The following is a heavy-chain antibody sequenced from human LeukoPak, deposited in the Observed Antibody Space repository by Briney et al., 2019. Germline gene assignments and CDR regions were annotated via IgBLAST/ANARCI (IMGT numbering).Heavy chain of an antibody. V-gene: IGHV3-33*01. J-gene: IGHJ4*02. CDR1: GFTFCSYG. D-gene: IGHD2-15*01. CDR2: IWYDGSNK. Sequence: GGSLRLSCAASGFTFCSYGMHWVRQAPGKGLEWVAVIWYDGSNKYYADSVKGRFTISRDNSKNTLYLQMNSLRAEDTAVYYCARAITRYCSGGSCYLIDYWGQGTLVTVSS. CDR3: ARAITRYCSGGSCYLIDY.